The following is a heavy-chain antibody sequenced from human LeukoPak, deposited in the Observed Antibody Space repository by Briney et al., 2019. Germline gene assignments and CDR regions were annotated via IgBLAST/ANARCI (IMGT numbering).Heavy chain of an antibody. D-gene: IGHD2-21*02. CDR3: ARDYDFFSGYYYGMDV. V-gene: IGHV4-59*01. J-gene: IGHJ6*02. CDR1: GGSISSYY. CDR2: IYSSEST. Sequence: PSETLSLTCTVSGGSISSYYWSWIRQPPGKGLEWIGYIYSSESTNYNPSLKSRVTISVDTSKNQFSLKLRSVTAADTAVYYCARDYDFFSGYYYGMDVWGQGTTVTVS.